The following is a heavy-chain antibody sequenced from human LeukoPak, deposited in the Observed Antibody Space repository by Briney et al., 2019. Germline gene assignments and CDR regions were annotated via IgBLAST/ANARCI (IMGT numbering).Heavy chain of an antibody. V-gene: IGHV3-49*04. Sequence: PGGSLRLSCRGSGFTFGDHAMSWVRQAPGKELEWVGFIRSKAYRGTTEYAASVKGRFTISRDDSASIAYLQMNSLKTEDTAVYYCARGPIQLWIHNAMDVWGQGTTVTVSS. D-gene: IGHD5-18*01. CDR1: GFTFGDHA. CDR2: IRSKAYRGTT. J-gene: IGHJ6*02. CDR3: ARGPIQLWIHNAMDV.